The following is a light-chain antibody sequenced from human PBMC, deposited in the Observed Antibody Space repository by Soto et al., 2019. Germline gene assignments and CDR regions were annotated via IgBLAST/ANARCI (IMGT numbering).Light chain of an antibody. CDR1: QSISSW. CDR2: DAS. J-gene: IGKJ5*01. V-gene: IGKV1-5*01. Sequence: DIQMTQSPSTLSASVGDRVTITCRASQSISSWLAWYQQKPGKAPKLLIYDASSLESGVPSRFSGSGSGTDFTLTINSLQPDNIATYFCQNYDGDPITFGQGTRLEIK. CDR3: QNYDGDPIT.